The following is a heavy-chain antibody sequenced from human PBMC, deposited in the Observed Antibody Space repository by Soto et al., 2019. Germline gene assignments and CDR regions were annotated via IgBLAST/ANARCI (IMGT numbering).Heavy chain of an antibody. J-gene: IGHJ6*01. CDR1: GGSISSGEYY. D-gene: IGHD3-3*01. Sequence: SETLSLTCTVSGGSISSGEYYWTWIRQPPGKGLEWIGYISYSGSTHYSPSLKSRVSISVDTSKNQFSLNLASVSAEDTAVYYCARNGYDIWGGYFIFYGMGVWGQGTTVTVSS. CDR2: ISYSGST. V-gene: IGHV4-30-4*01. CDR3: ARNGYDIWGGYFIFYGMGV.